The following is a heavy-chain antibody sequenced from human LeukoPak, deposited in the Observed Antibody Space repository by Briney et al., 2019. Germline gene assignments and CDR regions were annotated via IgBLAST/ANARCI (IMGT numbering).Heavy chain of an antibody. Sequence: GGSLRLSCAASGFTFSSYGMHWVRQAPGKGLEWVAFIRYDGSNKYYADSVKGRFTISRDNSKNTLYLQMNSLRAEDTAVYYCAKDRSSGNYYGMDVWGQGTTVTVSS. V-gene: IGHV3-30*02. CDR1: GFTFSSYG. J-gene: IGHJ6*02. D-gene: IGHD6-6*01. CDR2: IRYDGSNK. CDR3: AKDRSSGNYYGMDV.